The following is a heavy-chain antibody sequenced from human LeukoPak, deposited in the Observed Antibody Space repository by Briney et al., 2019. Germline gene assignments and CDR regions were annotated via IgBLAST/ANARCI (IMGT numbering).Heavy chain of an antibody. Sequence: GASVKVSCKASGYTFTSYGISWVRQAPGQGLEWMGWISAYNGNTNYAQKLQGRVTMTTDTSTSTAYMELRSLRSDGTAVYYCARVRDDTMVRGVILGWFDPWGQGTLVTISS. CDR2: ISAYNGNT. CDR1: GYTFTSYG. V-gene: IGHV1-18*01. D-gene: IGHD3-10*01. J-gene: IGHJ5*02. CDR3: ARVRDDTMVRGVILGWFDP.